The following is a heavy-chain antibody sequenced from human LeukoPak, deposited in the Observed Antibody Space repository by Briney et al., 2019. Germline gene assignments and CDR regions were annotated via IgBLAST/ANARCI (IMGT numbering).Heavy chain of an antibody. CDR3: ARETLYCTNGVCYNEYYYYGMDV. D-gene: IGHD2-8*01. J-gene: IGHJ6*02. Sequence: GGSLRLSCAASGFTFSSYSMNWVRQAPGKGLEWVSSISSSSSYIYYADSVKGRFTISRDNAKNSLYLQMNSPRAEDTAVYYCARETLYCTNGVCYNEYYYYGMDVWGQGTTVTVSS. V-gene: IGHV3-21*01. CDR2: ISSSSSYI. CDR1: GFTFSSYS.